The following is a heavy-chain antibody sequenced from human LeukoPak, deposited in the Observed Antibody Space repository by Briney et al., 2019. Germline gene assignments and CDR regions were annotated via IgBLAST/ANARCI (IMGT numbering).Heavy chain of an antibody. V-gene: IGHV3-48*02. Sequence: GGSLRLSCAASGFTFSNYNMNWVRQAPGKGLEWVSHITTSSTIYYADSVKGRFTISRDNAKNSLYLQMNSLRDEDTAVYYCARRFDSWGQGTLVTVSS. CDR2: ITTSSTI. CDR3: ARRFDS. CDR1: GFTFSNYN. J-gene: IGHJ4*02.